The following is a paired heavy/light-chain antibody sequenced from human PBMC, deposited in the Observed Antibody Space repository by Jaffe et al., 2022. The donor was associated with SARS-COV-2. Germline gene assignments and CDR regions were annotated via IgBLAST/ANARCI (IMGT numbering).Light chain of an antibody. V-gene: IGKV1-33*01. CDR2: EAS. Sequence: DIQMTQSPSSLSASVGDRVTITCQASQDIRNYLNWYQHKPGKAPKLLIYEASNLETGVPSRFTGSGSGTDFTFTITSLQPEDIATYYCQQYDDLLLTFAGGTNVEIK. CDR3: QQYDDLLLT. CDR1: QDIRNY. J-gene: IGKJ4*01.
Heavy chain of an antibody. D-gene: IGHD1-1*01. J-gene: IGHJ3*01. CDR2: IHWDSGTI. CDR1: GFTFDDFA. CDR3: VKDVELVRLERLWGAFDV. Sequence: EVQLVESGGGFVQPGRSLTLSCAASGFTFDDFAMHWVRQAPGKGLEWVSGIHWDSGTINYADSVKGRFTISRDNAKHSLYLQMDSLGPEDTALYYCVKDVELVRLERLWGAFDVWGQGTMVTVSP. V-gene: IGHV3-9*01.